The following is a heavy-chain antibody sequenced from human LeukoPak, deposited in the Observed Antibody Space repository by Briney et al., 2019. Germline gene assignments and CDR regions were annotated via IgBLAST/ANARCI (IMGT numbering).Heavy chain of an antibody. CDR2: IYYSGST. J-gene: IGHJ5*02. CDR3: ARALRSGSYYKGTVWFDP. V-gene: IGHV4-59*01. Sequence: SETLSLTCTVSGGSISSYYWSWIRQPPGKGLEWIGYIYYSGSTNYNPSLKSRVTISVDTSKNQFSLKLSSVTAADTAVYYCARALRSGSYYKGTVWFDPWGQGTLVTVSS. CDR1: GGSISSYY. D-gene: IGHD3-10*02.